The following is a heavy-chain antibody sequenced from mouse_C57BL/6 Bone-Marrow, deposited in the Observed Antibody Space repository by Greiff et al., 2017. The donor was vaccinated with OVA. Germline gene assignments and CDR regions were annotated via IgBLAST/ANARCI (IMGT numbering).Heavy chain of an antibody. CDR2: IYPRSGNT. D-gene: IGHD1-1*01. J-gene: IGHJ2*01. CDR1: GYTFTSYG. Sequence: LVESGAELARPGASVKLSCKASGYTFTSYGISWVKQRTGQGLEWIGEIYPRSGNTYYNEKFKGKATLTADKSSSTAYMELRSLTSEDSAVYFCARNYYGSRGDYWGQGTTLTVSS. CDR3: ARNYYGSRGDY. V-gene: IGHV1-81*01.